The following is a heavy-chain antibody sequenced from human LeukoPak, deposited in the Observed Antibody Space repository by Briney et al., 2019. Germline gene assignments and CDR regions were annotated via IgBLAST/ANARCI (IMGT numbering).Heavy chain of an antibody. Sequence: GGSLRPSCAASGFTFSSYAMSWVRQAPGKGLEWVSAISGSGGSTYYADSVKGRFTISRDNSKNTLYLQMNSLRAEDTAVYYCAKDRVFEGFGPNNWFDPWGQGTLVTVSS. CDR2: ISGSGGST. CDR1: GFTFSSYA. V-gene: IGHV3-23*01. J-gene: IGHJ5*02. D-gene: IGHD3-10*01. CDR3: AKDRVFEGFGPNNWFDP.